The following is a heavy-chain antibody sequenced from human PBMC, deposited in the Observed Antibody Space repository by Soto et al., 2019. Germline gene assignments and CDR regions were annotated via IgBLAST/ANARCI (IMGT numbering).Heavy chain of an antibody. Sequence: GASAKACCKDSGGTKSSRALNWVRQATGQGLEWMGWMNPNSGNTGYAQKFQGRVTMTRNTSISTAYMELRSLRSDDTAVYYCARDGPPVDYWGQGTLVTVSS. CDR2: MNPNSGNT. J-gene: IGHJ4*02. CDR3: ARDGPPVDY. V-gene: IGHV1-8*01. CDR1: GGTKSSRA.